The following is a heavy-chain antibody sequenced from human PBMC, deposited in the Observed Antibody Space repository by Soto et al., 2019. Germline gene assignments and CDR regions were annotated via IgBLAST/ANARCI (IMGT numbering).Heavy chain of an antibody. D-gene: IGHD2-2*01. J-gene: IGHJ5*02. Sequence: SETLSLTCTVSGGSVSSGSYYWSWIRQPPGKGLEWIGYIYYSGRTNYNPSLKSRVTISVDTSKNQFSLKLSSVTAADTAVYYCARVWAGYCSSTSCYEGYWFDPWGQGTLVTVSS. CDR2: IYYSGRT. V-gene: IGHV4-61*01. CDR1: GGSVSSGSYY. CDR3: ARVWAGYCSSTSCYEGYWFDP.